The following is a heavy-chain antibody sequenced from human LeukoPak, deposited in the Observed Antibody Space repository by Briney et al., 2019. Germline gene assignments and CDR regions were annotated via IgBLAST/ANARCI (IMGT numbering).Heavy chain of an antibody. V-gene: IGHV1-18*01. J-gene: IGHJ4*02. CDR1: ADTFTGIR. Sequence: GASVKVSCKASADTFTGIRIHWVRQAPGQGLEWMGWISANNGNTNYAQKLQDRVTMTTDTSTTTAYMELRSLRSDDTAVYYCARDLDSIIRPDWGQGTLVTVSS. D-gene: IGHD2-21*01. CDR2: ISANNGNT. CDR3: ARDLDSIIRPD.